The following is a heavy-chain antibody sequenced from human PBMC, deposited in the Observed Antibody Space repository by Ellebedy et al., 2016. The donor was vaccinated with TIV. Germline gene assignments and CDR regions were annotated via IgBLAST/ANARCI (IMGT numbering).Heavy chain of an antibody. CDR3: ARDYWGSDEY. CDR1: GYTFTDYR. D-gene: IGHD3-16*01. Sequence: AASVKVSCKASGYTFTDYRLDWVRQAPGPGLEWMGWINPNGGGIHYVQKFQGRVTMTGYTSISTAYLELSRLTSDDTAVYYCARDYWGSDEYWGQGTLVTVSS. J-gene: IGHJ4*02. CDR2: INPNGGGI. V-gene: IGHV1-2*02.